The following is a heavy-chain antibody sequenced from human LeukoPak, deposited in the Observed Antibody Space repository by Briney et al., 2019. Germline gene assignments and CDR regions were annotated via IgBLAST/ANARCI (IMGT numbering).Heavy chain of an antibody. D-gene: IGHD1-1*01. CDR3: ARDSGRPPTSFDY. CDR2: IIPILDLT. V-gene: IGHV1-69*04. Sequence: SVKVSCKASGGTFNHFGINWVRQAPGHELEWMGRIIPILDLTKYAPKIQDRVTITADKSTSTAYMELNSLRSEDTAVYFCARDSGRPPTSFDYWGQGTLVTVSS. J-gene: IGHJ4*02. CDR1: GGTFNHFG.